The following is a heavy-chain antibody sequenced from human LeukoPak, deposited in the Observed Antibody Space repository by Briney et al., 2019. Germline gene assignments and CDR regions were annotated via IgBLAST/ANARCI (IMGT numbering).Heavy chain of an antibody. V-gene: IGHV1-18*01. Sequence: ASVKVSCKASGYTFTSYGISWVRQAPGQGLEWMGWISAYNGNTNYAQKLQGRVTMTTDASTSTAYMELRSLRSDDTAVYYCARSGSYYRSGGWFDPWGQGTLVTVSS. J-gene: IGHJ5*02. D-gene: IGHD3-10*01. CDR2: ISAYNGNT. CDR3: ARSGSYYRSGGWFDP. CDR1: GYTFTSYG.